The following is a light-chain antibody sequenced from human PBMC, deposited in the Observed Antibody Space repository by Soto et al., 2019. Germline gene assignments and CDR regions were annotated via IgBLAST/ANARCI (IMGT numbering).Light chain of an antibody. CDR3: QQSSSIPWT. CDR2: GAS. V-gene: IGKV1-39*01. J-gene: IGKJ1*01. CDR1: QTISTS. Sequence: DLQMTQSPSSLSASVGDRVTITCRASQTISTSLNWYQQKPGKAPKLLIYGASSLQSGVPSRFSGSGSGTDFTLTISSLQPEDFATYCCQQSSSIPWTFGQGTKVEIK.